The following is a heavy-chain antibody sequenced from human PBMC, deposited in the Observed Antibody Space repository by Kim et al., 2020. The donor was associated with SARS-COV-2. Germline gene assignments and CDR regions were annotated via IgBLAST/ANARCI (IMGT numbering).Heavy chain of an antibody. CDR3: ARVAYYYGSGSSGYFDY. D-gene: IGHD3-10*01. CDR2: IYYSGST. J-gene: IGHJ4*02. CDR1: GGSISSYY. V-gene: IGHV4-59*01. Sequence: SETLSLTCTVSGGSISSYYWSWIRQPPGKGLEWIGYIYYSGSTNYNPSLKSRVTISVDTSKNQFSLKLSSVTAADTAVYYCARVAYYYGSGSSGYFDYWGQGTLVTVSS.